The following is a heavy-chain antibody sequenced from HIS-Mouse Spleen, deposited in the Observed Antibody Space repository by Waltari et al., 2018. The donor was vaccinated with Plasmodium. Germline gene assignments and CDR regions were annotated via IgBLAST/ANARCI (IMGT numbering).Heavy chain of an antibody. CDR1: GGSFSGSY. CDR2: INHSGST. V-gene: IGHV4-34*01. CDR3: ASSGSGSYYY. D-gene: IGHD3-10*01. Sequence: QVQLQQWGAGLLKPSETLSLTCAVYGGSFSGSYWSWIRQPPGKGLEWIGEINHSGSTNYNPSLKSRVTISVDTSKNQFALKLSSVTDADTAVYYCASSGSGSYYYWGQGTLVTVSS. J-gene: IGHJ4*02.